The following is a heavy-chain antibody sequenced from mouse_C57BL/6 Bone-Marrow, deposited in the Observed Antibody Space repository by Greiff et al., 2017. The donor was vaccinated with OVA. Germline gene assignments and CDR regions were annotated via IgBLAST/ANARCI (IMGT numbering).Heavy chain of an antibody. CDR2: IYPGDGDT. J-gene: IGHJ2*01. V-gene: IGHV1-82*01. CDR3: AVVADY. Sequence: QVQLQQSGPELVKPGASVKISCKASGYAFSSSWMNWVKQRPGKGLEWIGRIYPGDGDTNYNGKFKGKATLTADKSSSTAYMQISSLTSEDSAVYFCAVVADYWGQGTTLTVSS. D-gene: IGHD1-1*01. CDR1: GYAFSSSW.